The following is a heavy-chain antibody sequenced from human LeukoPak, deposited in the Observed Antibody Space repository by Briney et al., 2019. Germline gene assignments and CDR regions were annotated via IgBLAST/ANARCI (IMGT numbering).Heavy chain of an antibody. D-gene: IGHD2-2*01. J-gene: IGHJ4*02. V-gene: IGHV3-30*04. CDR2: LSSDGITQ. CDR3: ARGAPRVVAFDH. CDR1: GFSLTSYA. Sequence: GGSLRLSCVASGFSLTSYATHWVRQAPGKGLEWVTILSSDGITQNYADSVRGRFTISRDDSKKTLYLQMNSLRREDTAIYYCARGAPRVVAFDHWGQGALVTVSS.